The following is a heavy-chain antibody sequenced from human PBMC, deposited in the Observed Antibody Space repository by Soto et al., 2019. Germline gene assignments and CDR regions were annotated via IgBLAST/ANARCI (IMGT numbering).Heavy chain of an antibody. J-gene: IGHJ4*02. CDR2: IRNQSYQETT. CDR1: GFPFDGSA. CDR3: AKDRAYSSGIDY. D-gene: IGHD6-19*01. V-gene: IGHV3-49*04. Sequence: HPGRSLRLSCTGSGFPFDGSAINWVRQAPGKWLEWVGLIRNQSYQETTEYAAAVKGRFTISRDTSNGIAYLQMNSLNIEDSAVYYCAKDRAYSSGIDYWGQGTLVTVTS.